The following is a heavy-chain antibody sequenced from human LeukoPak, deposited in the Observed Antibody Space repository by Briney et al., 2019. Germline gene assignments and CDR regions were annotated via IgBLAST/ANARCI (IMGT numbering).Heavy chain of an antibody. J-gene: IGHJ6*03. CDR2: IYTSGST. CDR1: GGSISSYY. CDR3: AREVGVGSSWYSNYYYYMDV. Sequence: SETLSLTCTVCGGSISSYYWSWIRQPAGKGLEWIGRIYTSGSTNYNPSLKSRVTMSVDTSKNQFSLKLSSVTAADTAVYYCAREVGVGSSWYSNYYYYMDVWGKGTTVTVSS. D-gene: IGHD6-13*01. V-gene: IGHV4-4*07.